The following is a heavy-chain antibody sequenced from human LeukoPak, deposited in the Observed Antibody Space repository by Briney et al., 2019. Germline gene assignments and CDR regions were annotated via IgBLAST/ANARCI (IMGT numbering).Heavy chain of an antibody. Sequence: GESLRLSCAASGFTFSSYAMHWVRQAPGKGLEWVAVISYGGSNKYYADSVKGRFTISRDNSKNTLYLQMNSLRAEDTAVYYCAKDLRNYGDSSYYFDYWGQGTLVTVSS. D-gene: IGHD4-17*01. CDR2: ISYGGSNK. CDR3: AKDLRNYGDSSYYFDY. CDR1: GFTFSSYA. V-gene: IGHV3-30*04. J-gene: IGHJ4*02.